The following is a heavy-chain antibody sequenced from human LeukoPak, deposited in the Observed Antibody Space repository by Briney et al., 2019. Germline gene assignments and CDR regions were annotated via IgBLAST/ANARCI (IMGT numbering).Heavy chain of an antibody. J-gene: IGHJ5*02. D-gene: IGHD2-2*01. V-gene: IGHV3-21*01. CDR2: ISTSSRYI. Sequence: GGSLRLSCAASGFTLSNYDMNWVRQAPGKGLEWVSSISTSSRYIYYKDSVRGRFTISRDDAKNSLYLEMNSLRAEDTAVYYCARADCSSSTCYLRRSWFDPWGQGTPFTVSS. CDR3: ARADCSSSTCYLRRSWFDP. CDR1: GFTLSNYD.